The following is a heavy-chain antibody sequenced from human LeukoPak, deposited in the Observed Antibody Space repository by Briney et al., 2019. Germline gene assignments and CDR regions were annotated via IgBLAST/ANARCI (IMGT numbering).Heavy chain of an antibody. Sequence: ASVKVSCKASGYTFTNYAMHWVRQAPGQGLEWMGWINTGNGNTKYSEKFQGRVTITRDTSASTAYMELSSLRSEDTAVYYCATAVAGTMDFDYWGQGTLVTVSS. J-gene: IGHJ4*02. CDR2: INTGNGNT. V-gene: IGHV1-3*04. CDR1: GYTFTNYA. D-gene: IGHD6-19*01. CDR3: ATAVAGTMDFDY.